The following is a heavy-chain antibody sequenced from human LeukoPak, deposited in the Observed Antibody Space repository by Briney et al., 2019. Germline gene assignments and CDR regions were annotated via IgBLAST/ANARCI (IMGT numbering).Heavy chain of an antibody. CDR2: ISAYNGNT. Sequence: GASVKVSCKASGYTFTSYGISWVRQAPGQGLEWMGWISAYNGNTNYAQKLQGRVTMTTDTSTSTAYMELRSLRSGDTAVYYCARRGGGSYLYDDAFDIWGQGTMVTVSS. D-gene: IGHD1-26*01. J-gene: IGHJ3*02. V-gene: IGHV1-18*01. CDR1: GYTFTSYG. CDR3: ARRGGGSYLYDDAFDI.